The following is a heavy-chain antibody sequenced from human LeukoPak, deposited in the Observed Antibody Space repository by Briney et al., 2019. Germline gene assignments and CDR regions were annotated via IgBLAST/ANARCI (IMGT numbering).Heavy chain of an antibody. CDR3: SRENTADGYPFYFDY. CDR1: DGSMKSYH. J-gene: IGHJ4*02. V-gene: IGHV4-4*07. D-gene: IGHD5-18*01. CDR2: IYTSGST. Sequence: SETLSLTCSVSDGSMKSYHWSWIRQPAGKGLEWIGRIYTSGSTDYNPSLMSRVTMSVDTSKNQFSLKLRSMTAADTAVYYCSRENTADGYPFYFDYWGQGALVTVSS.